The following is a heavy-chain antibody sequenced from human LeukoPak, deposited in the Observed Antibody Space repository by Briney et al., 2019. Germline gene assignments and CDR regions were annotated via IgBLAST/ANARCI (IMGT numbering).Heavy chain of an antibody. J-gene: IGHJ4*02. D-gene: IGHD1-26*01. CDR3: ARDGSSLDY. CDR2: IIPILGIA. Sequence: SVKVSCKASGGTFISYAISWVRQAPGQGLEWMGRIIPILGIANYAQKFQGRVTITADKSTSTAYMELSSLRAEDTAVYYCARDGSSLDYWGQGTLVTVSS. CDR1: GGTFISYA. V-gene: IGHV1-69*04.